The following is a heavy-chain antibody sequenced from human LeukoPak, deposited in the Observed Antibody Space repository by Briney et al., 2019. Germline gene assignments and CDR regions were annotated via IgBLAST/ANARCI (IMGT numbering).Heavy chain of an antibody. J-gene: IGHJ6*03. Sequence: GGSLRLSCAASGFTFSSYAMSWVRQAPGKGLQWVSAISGSGGSTYYADSVKGRFTISRDNSKNTLYLQMNSLRAEDTAVYYCARGPSSIAAIFPDYYYYMDVWGKGTTVTVS. V-gene: IGHV3-23*01. CDR3: ARGPSSIAAIFPDYYYYMDV. D-gene: IGHD6-6*01. CDR1: GFTFSSYA. CDR2: ISGSGGST.